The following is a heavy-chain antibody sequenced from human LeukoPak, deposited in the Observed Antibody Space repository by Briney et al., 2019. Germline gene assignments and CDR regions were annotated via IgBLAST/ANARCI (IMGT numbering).Heavy chain of an antibody. V-gene: IGHV1-2*02. D-gene: IGHD2/OR15-2a*01. Sequence: ASVKVSCKSSGFTFADYYMHWVRQAPGQGLEWVGYIGPHGGATSSPREFKGRVTMTRDTAMSTPSMELTRLTSDDTAVYYCAREGNGLLSKDLDYWGQGTLVTVSS. J-gene: IGHJ4*02. CDR3: AREGNGLLSKDLDY. CDR1: GFTFADYY. CDR2: IGPHGGAT.